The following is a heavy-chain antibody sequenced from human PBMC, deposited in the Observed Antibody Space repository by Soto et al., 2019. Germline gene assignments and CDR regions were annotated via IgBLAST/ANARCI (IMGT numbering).Heavy chain of an antibody. J-gene: IGHJ4*02. CDR2: INHSGST. V-gene: IGHV4-34*01. Sequence: PSETLSLTCAVCGGSFSGYYWSWIRQPPGKGLEWIGEINHSGSTNYNPSLKSRVTISVDTSKNQFSLKLSSVTAADTAVYYCATGDLNAFDYWGQGTLVTVSS. CDR1: GGSFSGYY. CDR3: ATGDLNAFDY.